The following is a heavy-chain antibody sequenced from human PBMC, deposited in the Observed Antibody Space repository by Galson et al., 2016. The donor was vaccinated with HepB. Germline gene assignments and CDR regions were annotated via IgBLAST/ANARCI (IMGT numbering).Heavy chain of an antibody. D-gene: IGHD2-15*01. CDR3: ARDPLFCSGGNCYRDAYNCPDY. Sequence: SVKVSCKASGYTFTSHYIHWVRQAPGQGLEWMGIINPSGGSTSSPQKFRGRVTVTRDTSTSTVYMELSSLRSEDTAVYYCARDPLFCSGGNCYRDAYNCPDYWGQGTLVTVSS. CDR1: GYTFTSHY. V-gene: IGHV1-46*01. J-gene: IGHJ4*02. CDR2: INPSGGST.